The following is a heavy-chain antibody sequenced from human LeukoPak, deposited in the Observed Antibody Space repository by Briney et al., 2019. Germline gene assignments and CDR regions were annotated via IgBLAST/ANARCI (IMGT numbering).Heavy chain of an antibody. D-gene: IGHD3-3*01. CDR1: GYSFTSYW. V-gene: IGHV5-51*01. J-gene: IGHJ4*02. Sequence: GESLKISCKGSGYSFTSYWIGWVRQMPGKGLEWMGIIYPGDSDTRYSPSFQGQVTISADKALSTAHLQWSSLKASDTAIYYCVRVIGGITIYGAVKPADYFDYWGQGTLVTVSS. CDR3: VRVIGGITIYGAVKPADYFDY. CDR2: IYPGDSDT.